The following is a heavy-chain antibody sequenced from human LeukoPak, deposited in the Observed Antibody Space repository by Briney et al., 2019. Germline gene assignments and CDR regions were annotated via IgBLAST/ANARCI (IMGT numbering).Heavy chain of an antibody. V-gene: IGHV4-39*01. Sequence: SETLSLTCTVSGGSISSSSYYWGWIRQPPGKGLEWIGSIYYSGSTYYNPSLKSRVTISVDTSKNQLSLKLSSVTAADTAVYYCARHSPGAVAGTDYYYYYMDVWGKGTTVTVSS. CDR1: GGSISSSSYY. CDR3: ARHSPGAVAGTDYYYYYMDV. J-gene: IGHJ6*03. D-gene: IGHD6-19*01. CDR2: IYYSGST.